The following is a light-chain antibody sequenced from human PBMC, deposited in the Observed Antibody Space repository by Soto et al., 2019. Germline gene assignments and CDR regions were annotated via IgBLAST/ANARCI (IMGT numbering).Light chain of an antibody. J-gene: IGKJ4*01. CDR2: ASS. Sequence: DIQMTQSPSSLSASVGDRVTITCRARQSISSSLTRYQQKPGKAPKLLIYASSSLQSGVPSRFSGSGSGTDFTLTISSMQPEYVATYLCQQSYSTPTLTFGGGTQVEIK. V-gene: IGKV1-39*01. CDR3: QQSYSTPTLT. CDR1: QSISSS.